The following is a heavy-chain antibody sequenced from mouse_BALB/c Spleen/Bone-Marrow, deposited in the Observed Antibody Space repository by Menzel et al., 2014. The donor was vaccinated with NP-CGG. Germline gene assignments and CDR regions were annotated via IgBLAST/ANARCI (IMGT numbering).Heavy chain of an antibody. Sequence: EVKVEESGGGLVQPGGSLKLSCAASGFDFSRYWMSWVRQAPGKGLEWIGEINPDSSTINYTPSLKDKFIISRDNAKNTLYLQMSKVRSEDTALYYCARLHYYGNFDYWGQGTTLTVSS. CDR1: GFDFSRYW. D-gene: IGHD1-2*01. CDR2: INPDSSTI. V-gene: IGHV4-1*02. J-gene: IGHJ2*01. CDR3: ARLHYYGNFDY.